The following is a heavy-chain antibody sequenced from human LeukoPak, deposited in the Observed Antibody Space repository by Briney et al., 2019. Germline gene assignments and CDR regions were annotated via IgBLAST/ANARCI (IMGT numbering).Heavy chain of an antibody. Sequence: ASVKVSCKASGYIFTDYYLHWVRQAPGQGLEWMGWINPNNGATNSAQKFHGGVTMTRDTSISTAYMELSRLKSDDTAVYYCARDRAQGGYESYAFNIWGQGTMVTVSS. CDR3: ARDRAQGGYESYAFNI. D-gene: IGHD5-12*01. CDR1: GYIFTDYY. J-gene: IGHJ3*02. V-gene: IGHV1-2*02. CDR2: INPNNGAT.